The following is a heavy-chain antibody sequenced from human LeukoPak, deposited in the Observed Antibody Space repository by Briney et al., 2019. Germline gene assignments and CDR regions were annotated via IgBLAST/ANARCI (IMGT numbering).Heavy chain of an antibody. CDR2: IYYSGST. CDR3: ARDLARRIVGATPAY. Sequence: SQTLSLTCTVSGGSISSGDYYWSWIRQPPGKGLEWIGYIYYSGSTYYNPSLKSRVTISVDTSKNQFSLKLSSVTAADTAVYYCARDLARRIVGATPAYWGQGTLVTVSS. CDR1: GGSISSGDYY. V-gene: IGHV4-30-4*01. D-gene: IGHD1-26*01. J-gene: IGHJ4*02.